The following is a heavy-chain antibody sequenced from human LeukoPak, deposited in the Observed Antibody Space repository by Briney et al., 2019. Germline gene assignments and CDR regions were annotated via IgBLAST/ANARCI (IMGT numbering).Heavy chain of an antibody. CDR2: ISAYNGNA. J-gene: IGHJ3*02. CDR1: GYTFTSYG. Sequence: ASVKVACKASGYTFTSYGISWVRQAPGQGLEWMGWISAYNGNANYAQKLQGRVTMTTDTSTSTAYMELRSLRSDDTAVYYCAGSSSGSGDAFDIWGQATMVTVPS. D-gene: IGHD6-19*01. CDR3: AGSSSGSGDAFDI. V-gene: IGHV1-18*01.